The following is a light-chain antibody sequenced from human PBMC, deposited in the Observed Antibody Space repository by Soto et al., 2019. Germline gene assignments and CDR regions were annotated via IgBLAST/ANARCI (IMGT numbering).Light chain of an antibody. CDR3: QQRSMWPNT. CDR1: HSVSSS. Sequence: EIVLTQSPATLSLSPGERATLSCRASHSVSSSLAWYQQKAGQAPRLPISDVFNRATGVPARFSGSGFGTDFTLTFSSLEPEDFAVYYCQQRSMWPNTFGQGTELEIK. J-gene: IGKJ2*01. CDR2: DVF. V-gene: IGKV3-11*01.